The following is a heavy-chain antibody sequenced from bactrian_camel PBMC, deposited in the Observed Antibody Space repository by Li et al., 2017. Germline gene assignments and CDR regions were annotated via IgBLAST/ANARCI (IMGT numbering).Heavy chain of an antibody. D-gene: IGHD2*01. CDR2: IQGDGSNA. CDR3: AARPPYDGVWYPWDY. Sequence: HVQLVESGGESVQAGGPLMLSCTASGYTGSSNCMGWFRQAPGKGLEWVSSIQGDGSNAIYADSVKGRFTISRDNAKNTVYLQINSLRSEDTGLYYCAARPPYDGVWYPWDYWGQGTQVTVS. V-gene: IGHV3-2*01. J-gene: IGHJ4*01. CDR1: GYTGSSNC.